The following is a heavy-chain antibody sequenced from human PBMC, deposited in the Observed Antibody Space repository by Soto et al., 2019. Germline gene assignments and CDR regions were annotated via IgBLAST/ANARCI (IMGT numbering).Heavy chain of an antibody. J-gene: IGHJ4*02. CDR3: ARGGAVAGPFDY. V-gene: IGHV4-34*01. Sequence: SETLSITCAVYGGSRRGDDWSWIRQSPGMALEWIGEINHSGSTNYNPSLKSRVTISLDTSKNHISLKVMSVIVADTAVFYCARGGAVAGPFDYWGQGTQVTVSS. CDR1: GGSRRGDD. D-gene: IGHD6-19*01. CDR2: INHSGST.